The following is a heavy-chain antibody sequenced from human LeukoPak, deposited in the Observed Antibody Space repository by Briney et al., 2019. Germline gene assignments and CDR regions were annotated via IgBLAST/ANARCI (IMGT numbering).Heavy chain of an antibody. J-gene: IGHJ6*02. Sequence: GGSLRLSCAASGFTFDDYAMHWVRQAPGKGLEWVSGISWNSGSIGYADSVKGRFTISRDNAKNTLYLQMNSLRAEDTAVYYCRTYYYDSSGYFKYYHYYYGMDVWGQGTTVTVSS. CDR1: GFTFDDYA. CDR2: ISWNSGSI. D-gene: IGHD3-22*01. V-gene: IGHV3-9*01. CDR3: RTYYYDSSGYFKYYHYYYGMDV.